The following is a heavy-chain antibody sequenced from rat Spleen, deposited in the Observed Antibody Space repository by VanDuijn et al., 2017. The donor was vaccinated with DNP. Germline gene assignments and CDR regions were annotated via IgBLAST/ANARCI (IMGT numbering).Heavy chain of an antibody. Sequence: EVQLLESGPGLVRPSQSLSLTCSVTGYSITSGYGWNWIRKFPGNKLEWMGYISYSGSTSYNPSLKSRISITRDTSKNQFFLQLNSVTTEDTATYYCARGLNYGGYIYSWYFDFWGPGTMVTVSS. D-gene: IGHD1-11*01. V-gene: IGHV3-1*01. CDR3: ARGLNYGGYIYSWYFDF. J-gene: IGHJ1*01. CDR1: GYSITSGY. CDR2: ISYSGST.